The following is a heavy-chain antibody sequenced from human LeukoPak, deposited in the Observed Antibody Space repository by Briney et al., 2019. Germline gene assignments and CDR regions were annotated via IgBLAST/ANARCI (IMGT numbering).Heavy chain of an antibody. CDR1: GFTFSSYY. V-gene: IGHV3-7*02. D-gene: IGHD6-13*01. Sequence: GGSLRLSCAASGFTFSSYYMSWVRQAPGKGLEWVATIKEDGSAKYYVDSVRDRFTISRDNAENSLYLQMSSLRAEDTAVYHCGSQFSSSWRQYWGQGTLVTVSS. J-gene: IGHJ1*01. CDR2: IKEDGSAK. CDR3: GSQFSSSWRQY.